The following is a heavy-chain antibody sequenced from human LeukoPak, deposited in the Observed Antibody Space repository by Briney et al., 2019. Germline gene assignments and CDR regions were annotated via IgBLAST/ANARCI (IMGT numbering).Heavy chain of an antibody. J-gene: IGHJ6*04. CDR2: IKQDGSEK. CDR1: GFTFSSYW. D-gene: IGHD6-13*01. CDR3: ARDSSSWYYYCYYGMDV. Sequence: GGSLRLSCAASGFTFSSYWMSWVRQAPGKGLEWVANIKQDGSEKYYEDSVKGRFTISRDNAKNSLYLQMNSLRAEDTAVYYCARDSSSWYYYCYYGMDVWGKGTTVTVSS. V-gene: IGHV3-7*03.